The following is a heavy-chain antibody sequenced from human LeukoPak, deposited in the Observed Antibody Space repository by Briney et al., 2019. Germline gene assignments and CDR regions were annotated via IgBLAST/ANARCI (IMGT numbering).Heavy chain of an antibody. V-gene: IGHV1-2*02. CDR3: ARDLIDFYYGSGSPDFDY. CDR1: GYTFTGYY. Sequence: ASVKVSCKASGYTFTGYYMHWVRQAPGQGLEWMGWINPNSGGINYAQKFQGRVTMTRDTSISTAYMELSRLRSDDTAVYYCARDLIDFYYGSGSPDFDYWGQGTLVRVSS. J-gene: IGHJ4*02. CDR2: INPNSGGI. D-gene: IGHD3-10*01.